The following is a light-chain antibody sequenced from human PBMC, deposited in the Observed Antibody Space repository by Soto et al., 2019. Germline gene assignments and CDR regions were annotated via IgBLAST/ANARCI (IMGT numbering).Light chain of an antibody. CDR2: AAS. V-gene: IGKV1-39*01. CDR1: QSMSDY. Sequence: DIQMTQSPSSLSASVGDRVTITCRASQSMSDYLNWYQQKPGKAPNLLIYAASSLQSGVPSRFSGSGSGTEFTLTITNLQPEDSGTYYCQHPKWAFGQGTTVEI. J-gene: IGKJ1*01. CDR3: QHPKWA.